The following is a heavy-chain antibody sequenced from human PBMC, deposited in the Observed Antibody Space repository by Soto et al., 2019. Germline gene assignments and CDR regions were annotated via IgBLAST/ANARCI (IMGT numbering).Heavy chain of an antibody. V-gene: IGHV1-69*12. CDR1: GGTFSSYA. CDR2: IIPIFGTP. CDR3: ARMSRGSSSWYFPFDD. J-gene: IGHJ4*02. Sequence: QVQLVQSGAEVKKPGSSVKVSCKASGGTFSSYAISWVRQAPGQGLEWMGGIIPIFGTPNYAQKFRDRVTITADESTTTAYMELSSLRSDDTAVHYCARMSRGSSSWYFPFDDWGQGTLVTVSA. D-gene: IGHD6-13*01.